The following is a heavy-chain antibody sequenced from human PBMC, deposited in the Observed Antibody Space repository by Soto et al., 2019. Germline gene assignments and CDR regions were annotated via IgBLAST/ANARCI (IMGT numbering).Heavy chain of an antibody. D-gene: IGHD4-17*01. CDR3: AREGNDYGDYYYGMDV. CDR2: IIPILGIA. Sequence: QVQLVQSGAEVKKPGSSVKVSCKASGGTFSSYTISWVRHAPGQGLEWMGRIIPILGIANYAQKFQGRVTITADKYTSTAYMELSSLRSEDTAVYYCAREGNDYGDYYYGMDVWGQGTTVTVSS. CDR1: GGTFSSYT. J-gene: IGHJ6*02. V-gene: IGHV1-69*08.